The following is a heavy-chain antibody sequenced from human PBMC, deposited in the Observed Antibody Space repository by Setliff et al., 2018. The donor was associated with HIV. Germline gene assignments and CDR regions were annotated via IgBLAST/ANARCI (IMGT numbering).Heavy chain of an antibody. CDR2: IRNDASNT. V-gene: IGHV3-30*02. D-gene: IGHD6-19*01. CDR3: AKTQGWYLIDY. Sequence: PGGSLRLSCAASGFTFNNYGIHWVRQAPGKGLEWVAVIRNDASNTYYADSVKGRFTISRDSSKNTLYLQMDSLRTEDTAVYYCAKTQGWYLIDYWGQGTLVTVSS. J-gene: IGHJ4*02. CDR1: GFTFNNYG.